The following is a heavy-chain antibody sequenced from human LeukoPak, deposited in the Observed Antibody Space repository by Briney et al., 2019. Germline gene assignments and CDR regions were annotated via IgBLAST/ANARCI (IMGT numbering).Heavy chain of an antibody. D-gene: IGHD2-15*01. CDR3: ARDLPLRTYCSGGTCSTHYWFDP. J-gene: IGHJ5*02. CDR2: ISASNGNT. CDR1: GYTFNSYG. V-gene: IGHV1-18*01. Sequence: ASVKVFCKASGYTFNSYGISWVRQAPGQGLEWMGWISASNGNTSYTQKLQARVTMTTDTSTSTAYMELRSLRSDDTAVFYCARDLPLRTYCSGGTCSTHYWFDPWGQGTLVTVSS.